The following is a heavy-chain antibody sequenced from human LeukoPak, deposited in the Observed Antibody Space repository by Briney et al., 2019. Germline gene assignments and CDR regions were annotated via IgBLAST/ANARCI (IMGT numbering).Heavy chain of an antibody. D-gene: IGHD5-12*01. CDR1: TITFSYYW. CDR3: ARLYDSNRDHSGFGY. Sequence: GGSLRLSCAATTITFSYYWMSWVRQAPGKGLEWVANINHDGSETHYVDPVKGRFTISRDNANNSLYLQLHSLRVEDTAVYYCARLYDSNRDHSGFGYWGRGTLVTVSS. V-gene: IGHV3-7*02. CDR2: INHDGSET. J-gene: IGHJ4*02.